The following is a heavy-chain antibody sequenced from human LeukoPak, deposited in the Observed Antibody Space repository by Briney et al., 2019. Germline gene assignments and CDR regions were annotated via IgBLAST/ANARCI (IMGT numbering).Heavy chain of an antibody. V-gene: IGHV4-38-2*02. J-gene: IGHJ3*02. CDR2: IDHSGST. Sequence: PSETLSLTCSVSGYSISSGYYWGWIRQPPGKGLEWIGSIDHSGSTYYNPSLKSRVTISVVTSKNQFSLKLRSVTAADTAVYYCARGGSYLSAFDIWGQGTMVTVSS. D-gene: IGHD1-26*01. CDR3: ARGGSYLSAFDI. CDR1: GYSISSGYY.